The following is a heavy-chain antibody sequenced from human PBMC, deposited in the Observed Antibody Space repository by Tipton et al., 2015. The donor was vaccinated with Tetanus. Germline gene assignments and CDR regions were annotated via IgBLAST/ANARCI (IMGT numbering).Heavy chain of an antibody. CDR2: ISGSGGST. D-gene: IGHD1-26*01. V-gene: IGHV3-23*01. J-gene: IGHJ4*02. CDR1: GFTFSSYA. Sequence: SLRLSCAASGFTFSSYAMSWVRQAPGKGLEWVSAISGSGGSTYYADSVKGRFTISRDNAKNSLYLHMDSLRAEDTAVYFCARDIARVGVTLYFDYWGQGTLVTVSS. CDR3: ARDIARVGVTLYFDY.